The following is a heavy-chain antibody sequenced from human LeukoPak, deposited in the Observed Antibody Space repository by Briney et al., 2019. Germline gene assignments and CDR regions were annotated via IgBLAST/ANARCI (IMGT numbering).Heavy chain of an antibody. CDR1: GYTFTSYG. Sequence: ASVKVSCKASGYTFTSYGISWVRQAPGQGLEWMGWISAYNGNTNYAQKVQGRVTMTTDTSTSTVYMELSRLRSDDTAVYYCARDRLRLGYERTNWFDPWGQGTLVTVSS. CDR3: ARDRLRLGYERTNWFDP. J-gene: IGHJ5*02. D-gene: IGHD2-15*01. V-gene: IGHV1-18*01. CDR2: ISAYNGNT.